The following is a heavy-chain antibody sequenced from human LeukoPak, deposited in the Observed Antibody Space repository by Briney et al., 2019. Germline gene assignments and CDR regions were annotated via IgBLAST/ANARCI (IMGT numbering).Heavy chain of an antibody. V-gene: IGHV3-7*01. Sequence: GGSLRLSCVASGFTFSSYWMSWVRQAPGKGLEWVSNIKQDGSEKYYVDSVKGRFTISRDNAKNSLYLQMNSLRAEDTAVYYCARSPDLMISFGGVIIDYWGQGTLVTVSS. D-gene: IGHD3-16*01. CDR3: ARSPDLMISFGGVIIDY. CDR1: GFTFSSYW. J-gene: IGHJ4*02. CDR2: IKQDGSEK.